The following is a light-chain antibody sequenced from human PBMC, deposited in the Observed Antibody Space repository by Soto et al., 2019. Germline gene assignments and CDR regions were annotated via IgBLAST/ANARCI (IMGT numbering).Light chain of an antibody. CDR3: QQNYSPPPIT. Sequence: DIQMTQSPSSLSASVGDRVTITCRASQGVANYLNWYRQKPGRAPKLLIYAASSLQRGVPSRFSGSGFGTDFTLTISSLQPEDFATYYCQQNYSPPPITFGQGTRLEI. V-gene: IGKV1-39*01. CDR1: QGVANY. CDR2: AAS. J-gene: IGKJ5*01.